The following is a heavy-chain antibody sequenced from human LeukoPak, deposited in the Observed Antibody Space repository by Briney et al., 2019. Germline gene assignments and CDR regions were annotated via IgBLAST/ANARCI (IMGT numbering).Heavy chain of an antibody. CDR3: AREVVVPAAARHYYYYYYMDV. D-gene: IGHD2-2*01. CDR1: GSTFSSYS. V-gene: IGHV3-21*01. J-gene: IGHJ6*03. CDR2: ISSSSSYI. Sequence: PGGSLRLSCAAPGSTFSSYSMNWVRQAPGKGLEWVSSISSSSSYIYYADSVKGRFTISRDNAENSLYLQMNSLRAEDTAVYCCAREVVVPAAARHYYYYYYMDVWGKGTTVAVSS.